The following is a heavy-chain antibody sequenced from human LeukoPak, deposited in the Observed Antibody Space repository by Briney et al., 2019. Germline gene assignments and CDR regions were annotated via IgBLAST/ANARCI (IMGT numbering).Heavy chain of an antibody. J-gene: IGHJ4*02. Sequence: ASETLSLTCTVSGGSISSYYWSWIRQPPGKGLEWIGYIYYSGSTNYNPSLKSRVTISVDTSKNQFSLKLSSVTAADTAVYYCARDAGDGYNYGYSFDYWGQGTLVTVSS. V-gene: IGHV4-59*01. D-gene: IGHD5-24*01. CDR2: IYYSGST. CDR3: ARDAGDGYNYGYSFDY. CDR1: GGSISSYY.